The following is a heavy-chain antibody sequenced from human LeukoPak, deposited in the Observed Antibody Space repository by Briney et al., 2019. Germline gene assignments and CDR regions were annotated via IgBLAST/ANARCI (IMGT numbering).Heavy chain of an antibody. J-gene: IGHJ5*02. Sequence: ASVKVSCKASGYTFASYGISWVRQAPGQGLEWMGWISAYNGNTNYAQKLQGRVTMTTDTSTSTAYMELRSLRSDDTAVYYCAREGYYDSTNWFDPWGQGTLVTVSS. CDR2: ISAYNGNT. CDR3: AREGYYDSTNWFDP. CDR1: GYTFASYG. V-gene: IGHV1-18*01. D-gene: IGHD3-22*01.